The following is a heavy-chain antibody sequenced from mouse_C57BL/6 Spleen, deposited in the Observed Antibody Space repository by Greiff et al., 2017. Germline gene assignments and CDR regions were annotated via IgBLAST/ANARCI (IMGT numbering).Heavy chain of an antibody. Sequence: VQLVESGPELVKPGASVKISCKASGYAFSSSWMNWVKQRPGKGLEWIGRIYPGDGDTNYNGKFKGKATLTADKSSSTAYMQLSSLTSEDSAVYFCARQGTAQAPFAYWGQGTLVTVSA. J-gene: IGHJ3*01. CDR2: IYPGDGDT. CDR3: ARQGTAQAPFAY. V-gene: IGHV1-82*01. CDR1: GYAFSSSW. D-gene: IGHD3-2*02.